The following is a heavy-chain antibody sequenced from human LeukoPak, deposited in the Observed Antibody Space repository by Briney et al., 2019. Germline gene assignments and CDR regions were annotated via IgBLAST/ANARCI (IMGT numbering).Heavy chain of an antibody. D-gene: IGHD4-11*01. J-gene: IGHJ6*03. CDR3: ARDSLRAALHYMDV. CDR1: RYSISSGYY. V-gene: IGHV4-38-2*02. Sequence: SETLSLTCSVSRYSISSGYYWAWIRQPPGKGLEWIGSIYHSGSAYYNASLKSRVTISVDTSKNQFSLELPSVTAADTAVYYCARDSLRAALHYMDVWGKGATVTVSS. CDR2: IYHSGSA.